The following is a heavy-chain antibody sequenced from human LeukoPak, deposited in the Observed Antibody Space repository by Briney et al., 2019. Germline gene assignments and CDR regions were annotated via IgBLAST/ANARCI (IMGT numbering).Heavy chain of an antibody. CDR1: GFTFSTYP. J-gene: IGHJ4*02. D-gene: IGHD3-10*01. CDR3: AKEGSLRDFDY. CDR2: ISGNGVST. V-gene: IGHV3-64*04. Sequence: PGGSLRLSCSASGFTFSTYPMHWVRQGPGKGLEYVSAISGNGVSTYYADSVKGRFTISRDNSKNTLYLQMNSLRAEDTAVYYCAKEGSLRDFDYWGQGTLVTVSS.